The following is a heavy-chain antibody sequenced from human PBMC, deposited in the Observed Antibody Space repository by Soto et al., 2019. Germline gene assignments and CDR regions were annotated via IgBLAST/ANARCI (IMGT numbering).Heavy chain of an antibody. CDR3: AKTYYDFWSGYYIYYFDY. CDR1: GFTFSSYA. V-gene: IGHV3-23*01. Sequence: EVQLLESGGGLVQPGGSLRLSCAASGFTFSSYAMSWVRQAPGKGLEWVSAISGSGGSTYYADSVKGRFTISRDNSKNPLYLQMNSLRAEDTAVYYCAKTYYDFWSGYYIYYFDYWGQGALVTVCS. D-gene: IGHD3-3*01. CDR2: ISGSGGST. J-gene: IGHJ4*02.